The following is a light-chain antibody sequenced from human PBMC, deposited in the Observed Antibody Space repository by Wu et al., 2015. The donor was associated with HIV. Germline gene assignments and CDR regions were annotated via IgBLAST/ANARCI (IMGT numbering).Light chain of an antibody. V-gene: IGKV1-33*01. CDR1: QDISNH. Sequence: EIQMTQSPSSLSASVGDRVTISCQASQDISNHLNWYQQKVGKAPKLLIYDASNLEAGVPSGLSGSGSGTDFTFTISSLQPEDIVTYYCQQYDNLPLTFGGGTKVEIK. CDR3: QQYDNLPLT. J-gene: IGKJ4*01. CDR2: DAS.